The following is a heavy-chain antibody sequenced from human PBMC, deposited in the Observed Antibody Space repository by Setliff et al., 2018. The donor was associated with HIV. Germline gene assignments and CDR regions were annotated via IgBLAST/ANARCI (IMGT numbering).Heavy chain of an antibody. CDR2: LYSGGST. CDR1: GFSVSTNY. Sequence: GGSLRLSCAASGFSVSTNYMTWVRQAPGKGLEWVSVLYSGGSTYYADSVKGRFTISRDNSKNTLYLQMNSLRAEDTAVYYCARVSPWFDPWGQGTLVTVSS. CDR3: ARVSPWFDP. J-gene: IGHJ5*02. V-gene: IGHV3-53*01.